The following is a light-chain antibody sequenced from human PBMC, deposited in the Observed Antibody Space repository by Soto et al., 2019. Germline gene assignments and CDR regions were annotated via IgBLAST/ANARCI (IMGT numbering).Light chain of an antibody. V-gene: IGKV1-8*01. Sequence: AIRMTQSPSSLSASTGDRVTITCRASQGISSYLAWYQQKPGKAPKLLIYAASTLQSGVPSRFSGSGSGTDFTLTISSLQSEDFALYYCQQYDNWPWTFGQGTKVDIK. CDR1: QGISSY. CDR3: QQYDNWPWT. J-gene: IGKJ1*01. CDR2: AAS.